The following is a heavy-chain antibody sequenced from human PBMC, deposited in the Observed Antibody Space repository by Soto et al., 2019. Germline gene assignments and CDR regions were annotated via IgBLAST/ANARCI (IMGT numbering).Heavy chain of an antibody. V-gene: IGHV4-61*01. Sequence: QVQLQESGPRLVKPSETLSLTCTVSGGSLSVGTFFWTWIRQPPGQGLEWIGYIYYGGATNYKPSLESRVSISKDMSKNQFSLKLTSVTAADTAVYYCARANCLRCKFDYWGQGILVTVSS. CDR1: GGSLSVGTFF. CDR2: IYYGGAT. D-gene: IGHD1-1*01. J-gene: IGHJ4*02. CDR3: ARANCLRCKFDY.